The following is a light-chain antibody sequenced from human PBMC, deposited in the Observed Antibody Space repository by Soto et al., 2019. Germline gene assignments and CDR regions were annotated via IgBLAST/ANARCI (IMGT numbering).Light chain of an antibody. CDR2: DAS. CDR1: QSISSW. V-gene: IGKV1-5*01. J-gene: IGKJ1*01. CDR3: QQYDSYSWT. Sequence: DIQMTQSPSTLSASVGDRVTITCRASQSISSWLAWYQQKPGKAPKLLIYDASSLESGVPSRFSGSGSGTEFTLTISSLQTDDFASYYCQQYDSYSWTFGQGTKVGIK.